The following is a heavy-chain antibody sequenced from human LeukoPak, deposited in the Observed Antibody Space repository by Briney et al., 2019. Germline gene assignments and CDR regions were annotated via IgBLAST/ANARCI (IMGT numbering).Heavy chain of an antibody. J-gene: IGHJ1*01. CDR1: GYSISSGYY. CDR2: IYHSGST. V-gene: IGHV4-38-2*02. D-gene: IGHD3-22*01. CDR3: ARVVQSTDSSGFYLPEYFQH. Sequence: SETLSLTCTVSGYSISSGYYWGWIRQPPGKGLEWIGSIYHSGSTYYNPSLKSRVTISVDTSKNQFSLKLRSVTAADTAVYYCARVVQSTDSSGFYLPEYFQHWGQGTLVTVSS.